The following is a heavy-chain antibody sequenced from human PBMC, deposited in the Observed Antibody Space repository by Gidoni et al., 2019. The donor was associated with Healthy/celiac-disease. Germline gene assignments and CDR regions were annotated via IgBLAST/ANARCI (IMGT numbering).Heavy chain of an antibody. V-gene: IGHV4-34*01. CDR1: CGSFSGYH. Sequence: QVQLQQWVAGLWKPSETLSLTFALPCGSFSGYHWSWIRQPPGKGLEWIEEINHSGSTNYNPSLKSRVTISVDTSKNQFSLKLSSVTAADTAVYYCARGLDGSGYFDYWGQGTLVTVSS. D-gene: IGHD3-10*01. CDR3: ARGLDGSGYFDY. CDR2: INHSGST. J-gene: IGHJ4*02.